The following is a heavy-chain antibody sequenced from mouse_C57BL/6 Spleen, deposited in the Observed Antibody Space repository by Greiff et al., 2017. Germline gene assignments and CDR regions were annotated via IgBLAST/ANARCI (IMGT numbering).Heavy chain of an antibody. J-gene: IGHJ4*01. Sequence: VQLQQSGPELVKPGASVKISCKASGYAFSSSWMNWVKQRPGKGLEWIGRIYPGDGDTNYNGKFKGKATLTADKSSSTASMQLSSLTSEDSAVCFCANLDTTVVARKGYWGQGASVTVAS. CDR1: GYAFSSSW. V-gene: IGHV1-82*01. CDR3: ANLDTTVVARKGY. CDR2: IYPGDGDT. D-gene: IGHD1-1*01.